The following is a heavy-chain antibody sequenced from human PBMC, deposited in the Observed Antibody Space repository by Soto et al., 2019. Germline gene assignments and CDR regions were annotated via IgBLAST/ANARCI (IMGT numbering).Heavy chain of an antibody. CDR2: IYSGGST. J-gene: IGHJ3*02. CDR1: GCTFSSYW. Sequence: PGGSLRLSCAASGCTFSSYWMHWVRQAPGKGLEWVSVIYSGGSTYYADSVKGRFTISRDNSKNTLYLQMISLTAEDTAVYFCAREASRGFFAMFAFDIWGKGTMVTVS. CDR3: AREASRGFFAMFAFDI. D-gene: IGHD3-10*02. V-gene: IGHV3-66*01.